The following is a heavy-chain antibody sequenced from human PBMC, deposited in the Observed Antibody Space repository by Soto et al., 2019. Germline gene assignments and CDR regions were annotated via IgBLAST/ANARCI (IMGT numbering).Heavy chain of an antibody. CDR1: GGSISSYY. J-gene: IGHJ6*02. V-gene: IGHV4-59*01. CDR3: ARGVPVGRGYCGMDV. Sequence: SETLSLTYTVSGGSISSYYWSWIRQPPGKGLEWIGYIYYSGSTNYNPSLKSRVTMTRDTSTSTVYMELSSLISEDTAVYYCARGVPVGRGYCGMDVWGQGTTVTVSS. D-gene: IGHD3-10*01. CDR2: IYYSGST.